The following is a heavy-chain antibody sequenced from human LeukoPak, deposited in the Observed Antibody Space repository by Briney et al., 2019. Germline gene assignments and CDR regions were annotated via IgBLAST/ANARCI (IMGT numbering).Heavy chain of an antibody. CDR2: ISGSGGST. V-gene: IGHV3-23*01. Sequence: GGSLRLSCTASGFTFSIYAMSWVRQAPGKGLEWVSAISGSGGSTYYADSVKGRFTISRDNSKNTLYLQMNSLRAEDTAVYYCARGDGYFGYWGQGTLVTVSS. CDR1: GFTFSIYA. J-gene: IGHJ4*02. D-gene: IGHD3-16*01. CDR3: ARGDGYFGY.